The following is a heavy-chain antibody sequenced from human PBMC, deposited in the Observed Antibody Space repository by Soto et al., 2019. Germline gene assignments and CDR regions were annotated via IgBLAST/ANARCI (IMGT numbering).Heavy chain of an antibody. D-gene: IGHD5-12*01. CDR2: ISAYNGNT. Sequence: GASVKVSCKASGYTFTNFGISWVRQAPGQGLEWMGWISAYNGNTNFAQNLQGRVSLTTDTSSTTAYMELRSLTSDDTAVYYCARDLVPGYTGFSDYWGQGTLVTVSS. CDR1: GYTFTNFG. CDR3: ARDLVPGYTGFSDY. J-gene: IGHJ4*02. V-gene: IGHV1-18*01.